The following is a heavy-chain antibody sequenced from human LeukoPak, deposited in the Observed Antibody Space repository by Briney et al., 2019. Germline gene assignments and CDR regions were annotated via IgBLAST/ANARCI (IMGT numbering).Heavy chain of an antibody. D-gene: IGHD3-9*01. CDR2: ISAYNGNT. CDR1: GYTFTSYG. Sequence: ASVKVSCKASGYTFTSYGISWVRQAPGQGLEWMGWISAYNGNTNYAQKLQGRVTMTTDTSTRTAYMELRSLRSDDTAVYYCARDLAPPTYYDILTGYWKYSSGWYYIDYWGQGTLVTVSS. J-gene: IGHJ4*02. CDR3: ARDLAPPTYYDILTGYWKYSSGWYYIDY. V-gene: IGHV1-18*01.